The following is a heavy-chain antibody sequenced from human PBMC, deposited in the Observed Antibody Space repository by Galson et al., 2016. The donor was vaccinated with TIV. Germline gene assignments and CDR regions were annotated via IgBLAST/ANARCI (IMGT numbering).Heavy chain of an antibody. D-gene: IGHD1-14*01. J-gene: IGHJ6*03. V-gene: IGHV1-69*06. CDR1: GDSFMNYA. CDR2: IIPIFGTG. Sequence: SVKVSCKASGDSFMNYAVSWVRQAPRQGLEWMGRIIPIFGTGNYAQKFQGRVTITADIFASTAYMELSSLTSDDTAVYYCAGPPTFGNVYHYYMDVWGKGTAVTVSS. CDR3: AGPPTFGNVYHYYMDV.